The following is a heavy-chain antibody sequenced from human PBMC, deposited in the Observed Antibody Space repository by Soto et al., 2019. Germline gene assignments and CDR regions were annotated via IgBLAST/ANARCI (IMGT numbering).Heavy chain of an antibody. CDR1: GFTFSDYA. D-gene: IGHD6-19*01. Sequence: EVQLSESGGGLVQPGGSLRLSCVASGFTFSDYAMAWVRQAPGKGLEWVSSSSGRGGSTYYADSVKGRFTISRDSSKNTLDLQMSSLRDDDTAVYYCAKSNHGGWFGSGYWGQGTLVTVSS. J-gene: IGHJ4*02. V-gene: IGHV3-23*01. CDR2: SSGRGGST. CDR3: AKSNHGGWFGSGY.